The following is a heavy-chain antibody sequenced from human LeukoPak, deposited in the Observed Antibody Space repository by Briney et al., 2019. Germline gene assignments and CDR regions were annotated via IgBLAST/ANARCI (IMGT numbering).Heavy chain of an antibody. Sequence: PGGSLRLSCAASGFTFSSYAMHWVRQAPGKGLEWVAVISYDGSNKYYADSVKGRFTISRDNSKNTLYLQMNSLRAEDTAVYYCARDRSYGDYQLDYWGQGTLVTVSS. D-gene: IGHD4-17*01. CDR3: ARDRSYGDYQLDY. CDR1: GFTFSSYA. J-gene: IGHJ4*02. V-gene: IGHV3-30-3*01. CDR2: ISYDGSNK.